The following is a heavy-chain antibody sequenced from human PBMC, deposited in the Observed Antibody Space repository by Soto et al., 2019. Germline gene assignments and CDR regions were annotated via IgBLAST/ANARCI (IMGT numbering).Heavy chain of an antibody. D-gene: IGHD1-26*01. V-gene: IGHV1-3*01. Sequence: GASVKVSCKASGYTFTNYAMHWVRQAPGQRLEWMGWINAGNGNTKYSQKFQGRVTITRDTSASTAYMELSSLRSEDTAVFFCASDDSGYSGSHYIDYFNFWGQGTLVTVSS. CDR2: INAGNGNT. CDR3: ASDDSGYSGSHYIDYFNF. J-gene: IGHJ4*02. CDR1: GYTFTNYA.